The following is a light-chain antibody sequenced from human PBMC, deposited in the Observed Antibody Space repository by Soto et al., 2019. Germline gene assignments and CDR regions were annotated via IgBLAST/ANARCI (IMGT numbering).Light chain of an antibody. CDR1: QSISSY. Sequence: DSQMTQSPSSLSASVGDRVTITCRASQSISSYLNWYQQKPGKAPKLLIYAASSLQSGVPSRFRGSGSGTDFTLTISSLQPEYFATYYCQQSYSTLALTFGGGTKVDIK. CDR2: AAS. V-gene: IGKV1-39*01. CDR3: QQSYSTLALT. J-gene: IGKJ4*01.